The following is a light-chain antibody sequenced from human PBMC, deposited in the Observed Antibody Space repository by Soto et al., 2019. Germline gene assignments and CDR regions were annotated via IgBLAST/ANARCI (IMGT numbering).Light chain of an antibody. Sequence: EIVMTQSPATLSVSPGGRATLSCRASQSVKSYLAWYQQRPGQPPRLLIYGASTRATGIPARFSGSGSGTEFSLTISGQQSEDFAVYFCQQYNTWPPRYTFGQGTKLEI. CDR3: QQYNTWPPRYT. CDR2: GAS. V-gene: IGKV3-15*01. J-gene: IGKJ2*01. CDR1: QSVKSY.